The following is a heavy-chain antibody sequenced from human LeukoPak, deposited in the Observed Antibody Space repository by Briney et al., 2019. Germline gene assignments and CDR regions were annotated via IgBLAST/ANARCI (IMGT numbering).Heavy chain of an antibody. CDR3: ARTRGYSYGYRVGYFDY. Sequence: GRSLRLSCAASGFTVSSDYMSWVRQAPGKGLEWVSVIYSGGTTYYADSVKGRFTISRDNSKNTLYLQMNSLRAEDTAVYYCARTRGYSYGYRVGYFDYWGQGTLVTVSS. V-gene: IGHV3-66*01. CDR1: GFTVSSDY. CDR2: IYSGGTT. J-gene: IGHJ4*02. D-gene: IGHD5-18*01.